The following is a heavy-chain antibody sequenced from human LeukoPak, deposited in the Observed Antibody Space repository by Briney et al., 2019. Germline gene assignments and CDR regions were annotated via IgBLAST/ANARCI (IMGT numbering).Heavy chain of an antibody. CDR3: VVVESSYGVM. Sequence: GGSLRLSCAAVGLTLVNVGTKSVRQAPGKGLEWVSSIGGGGYTTYYADSVRGRFTISRDNSKNSMYLQMSSLRAEETAIYYCVVVESSYGVMGGRGTLVTVSS. V-gene: IGHV3-23*01. J-gene: IGHJ4*01. CDR1: GLTLVNVG. CDR2: IGGGGYTT. D-gene: IGHD2-8*01.